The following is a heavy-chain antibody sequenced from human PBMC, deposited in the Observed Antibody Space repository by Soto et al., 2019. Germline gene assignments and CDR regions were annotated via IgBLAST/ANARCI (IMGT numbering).Heavy chain of an antibody. CDR3: AWALSTEVFDI. CDR2: INPNSGGT. V-gene: IGHV1-2*04. J-gene: IGHJ3*02. CDR1: GYTFTGYY. Sequence: ASVKVSCKACGYTFTGYYMHWVRQAPGRGLEWMGWINPNSGGTNYAQKFQGWVTMTRDTSISTAYMELSRLRSDDTAGDYGAWALSTEVFDICGQGKTVTVSS.